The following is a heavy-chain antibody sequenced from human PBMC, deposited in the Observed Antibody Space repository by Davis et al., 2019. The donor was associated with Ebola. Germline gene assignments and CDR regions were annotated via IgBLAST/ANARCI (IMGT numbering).Heavy chain of an antibody. CDR2: ISSGSTYI. D-gene: IGHD3-3*02. J-gene: IGHJ6*02. CDR1: GFTFSSYS. Sequence: GESLKISCAASGFTFSSYSMNWVRQAPGKGLEWVSSISSGSTYIFYADSVKGRFTISRDNAKNSLYLQMNSLRAEDTAVYFCARDGVIFTSHRVYFYAMDVWGQGTMVTVSS. V-gene: IGHV3-21*01. CDR3: ARDGVIFTSHRVYFYAMDV.